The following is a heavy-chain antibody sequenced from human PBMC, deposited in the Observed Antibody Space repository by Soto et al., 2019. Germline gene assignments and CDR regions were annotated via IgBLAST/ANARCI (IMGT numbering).Heavy chain of an antibody. CDR1: GYAFPNYW. CDR3: ASFLSLERPPGYILDF. V-gene: IGHV5-51*01. D-gene: IGHD5-18*01. CDR2: VYPADSET. J-gene: IGHJ4*02. Sequence: GESMTISCKGSGYAFPNYWIGWLRQMPGKGLEWMGMVYPADSETRYSPSFEGQVTFSADRSTNTAYVQWSRLKASDTAMFCCASFLSLERPPGYILDFWCQGTLVSVS.